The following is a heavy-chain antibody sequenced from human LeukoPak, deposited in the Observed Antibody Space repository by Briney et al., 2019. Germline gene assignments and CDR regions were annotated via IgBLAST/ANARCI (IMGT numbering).Heavy chain of an antibody. CDR1: GGSFSGYY. V-gene: IGHV4-34*01. CDR3: ARGGPPYYDILTETLDY. D-gene: IGHD3-9*01. CDR2: INHSGST. J-gene: IGHJ4*02. Sequence: SETLSLTCAVYGGSFSGYYWSWIRQPPGKGLEWIGEINHSGSTNYNPSLKSRVTISVDTSKNQLSLKLSSVTAADTAVYYCARGGPPYYDILTETLDYWGQGTLVTVSS.